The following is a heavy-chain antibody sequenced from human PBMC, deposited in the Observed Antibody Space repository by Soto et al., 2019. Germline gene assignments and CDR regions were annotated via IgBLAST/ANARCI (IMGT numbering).Heavy chain of an antibody. CDR1: GFTFNSYG. V-gene: IGHV3-30*03. J-gene: IGHJ6*02. CDR2: ISYEGNNK. D-gene: IGHD3-3*01. CDR3: ATRRTVSRFWEWSSGLEV. Sequence: QVQLVESGGGVVQPGRSLRLSCAASGFTFNSYGMHWVRQAPGKGLEWVAFISYEGNNKYYADSVKGRFTISRDNSRTTLYLQMNSLRAEYTSVYFCATRRTVSRFWEWSSGLEVWRQGTTVTVSS.